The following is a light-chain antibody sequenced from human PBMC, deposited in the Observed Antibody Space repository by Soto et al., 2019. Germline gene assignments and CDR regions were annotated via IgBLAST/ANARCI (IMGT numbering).Light chain of an antibody. CDR1: QNINTD. J-gene: IGKJ1*01. CDR2: HAS. Sequence: DIHMTQSPSTLSSSLGDRVTITFRASQNINTDLAWYQQKPGKVPNLLIYHASSLVTGVPSRFSGSGSGTEFTLTISSLQPDDFAAYYCQQYSTLWTFGQGTKVDIK. V-gene: IGKV1-5*01. CDR3: QQYSTLWT.